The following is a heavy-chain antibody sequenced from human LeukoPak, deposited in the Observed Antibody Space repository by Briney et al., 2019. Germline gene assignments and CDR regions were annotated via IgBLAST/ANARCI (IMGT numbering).Heavy chain of an antibody. CDR3: ARVRYYGSGSYSSHAFDI. V-gene: IGHV3-30*02. CDR2: IRYNGNNQ. Sequence: PGGSLRLSCAASGFTFSSYGMHWVRQAPGKGLEWVAFIRYNGNNQYYADSVKGRFTISRDNSKNTLYLQMNSLRAEDTAVYYCARVRYYGSGSYSSHAFDIWGQGTMVTVSS. J-gene: IGHJ3*02. CDR1: GFTFSSYG. D-gene: IGHD3-10*01.